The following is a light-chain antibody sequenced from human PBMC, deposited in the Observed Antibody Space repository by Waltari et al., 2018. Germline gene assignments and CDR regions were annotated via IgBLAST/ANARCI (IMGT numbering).Light chain of an antibody. J-gene: IGLJ1*01. CDR3: QAWDNSLVV. CDR1: KLGEKY. V-gene: IGLV3-1*01. Sequence: SYALTQPPSVSVSPGQTASITCSGAKLGEKYAFWYQQKPGQSPVLVIYQGNKRPSGIPERFPGPNSGHTATLTISGTQAMDEADYYCQAWDNSLVVFGTGTAVTVL. CDR2: QGN.